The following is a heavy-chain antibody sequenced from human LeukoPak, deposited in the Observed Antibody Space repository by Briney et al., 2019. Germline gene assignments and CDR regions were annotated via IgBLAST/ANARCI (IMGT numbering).Heavy chain of an antibody. V-gene: IGHV3-23*01. J-gene: IGHJ3*02. CDR2: ISGSGGST. Sequence: GGSLRLSCAASGFTFSSYAMSWVRQAPGKGLEWVSAISGSGGSTYYADSAKGRFTISRDNSKNTLYLQMNSLRAEDTAVYYCAKDLYGVVVVTGAFDIWGQGTMVTVSS. D-gene: IGHD2-21*02. CDR3: AKDLYGVVVVTGAFDI. CDR1: GFTFSSYA.